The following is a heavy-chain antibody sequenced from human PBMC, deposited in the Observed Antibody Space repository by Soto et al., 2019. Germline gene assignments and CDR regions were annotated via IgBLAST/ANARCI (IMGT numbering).Heavy chain of an antibody. J-gene: IGHJ4*02. CDR2: ISYDGNNK. V-gene: IGHV3-30-3*01. CDR3: ARSVAVAGLDY. D-gene: IGHD6-19*01. Sequence: LXLACVSSVFNWRVYSMHWVRQAPVKGSEWVGVISYDGNNKYYRDSVKGRFSISRDTSNNTVHLQMNSLGPEDTAVYHCARSVAVAGLDYWGQGSLVTAPQ. CDR1: VFNWRVYS.